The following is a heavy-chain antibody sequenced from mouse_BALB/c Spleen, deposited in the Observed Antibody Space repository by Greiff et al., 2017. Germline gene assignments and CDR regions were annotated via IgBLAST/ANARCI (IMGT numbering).Heavy chain of an antibody. CDR3: TRGRGYAMDY. V-gene: IGHV5-15*02. J-gene: IGHJ4*01. CDR1: GFTFRDYG. Sequence: EVMLVESGGGLVQPGGSRKLSCAASGFTFRDYGMAWVRQAPGKGPEWVAFISNLAYSIYYADTVTGRCTISRENAKNTLYLEMSSLRSEDTAMYYCTRGRGYAMDYWGQGTSVTVSS. CDR2: ISNLAYSI.